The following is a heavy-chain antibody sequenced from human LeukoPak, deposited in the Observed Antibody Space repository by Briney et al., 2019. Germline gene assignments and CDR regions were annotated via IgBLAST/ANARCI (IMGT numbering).Heavy chain of an antibody. CDR1: GFTFSSYA. CDR3: AKALDQRGYSYGATDY. V-gene: IGHV3-23*01. J-gene: IGHJ4*02. CDR2: ISGSGGST. Sequence: GGSLRLSCAASGFTFSSYAMSWVRQAPGKGLEWVSAISGSGGSTYYADSVKGRFAISRDNSENTLYLQMNSLRAEDTAVYYCAKALDQRGYSYGATDYWGQGTLVTVSS. D-gene: IGHD5-18*01.